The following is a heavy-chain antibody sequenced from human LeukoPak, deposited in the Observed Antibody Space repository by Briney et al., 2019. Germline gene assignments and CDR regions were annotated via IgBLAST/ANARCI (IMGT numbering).Heavy chain of an antibody. Sequence: GGSLRLSCAASGFTFSTYAMHWVRQAPGKGLEWVALISYDGSRKHFADSVKGRFTISRDNAKNSLYLQMNSLRAEDTALYYCAKDIGYGSEKLYNWGQGTLVTVSS. V-gene: IGHV3-30*04. CDR2: ISYDGSRK. CDR1: GFTFSTYA. CDR3: AKDIGYGSEKLYN. J-gene: IGHJ4*02. D-gene: IGHD3-10*01.